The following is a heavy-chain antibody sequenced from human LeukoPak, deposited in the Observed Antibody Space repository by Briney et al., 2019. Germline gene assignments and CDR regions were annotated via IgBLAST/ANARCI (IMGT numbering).Heavy chain of an antibody. J-gene: IGHJ6*03. CDR1: GFTVSSNY. V-gene: IGHV3-53*01. Sequence: GGSLRLSRAASGFTVSSNYMSWVRQAPGKGLEWVSVIYSGGSTYYADSVKGRFTISRDNSKNTLYLQMNSLRAEDTAVYYCARAPTYCSGGSCYNYYYYYMDVWGKGTTVTVSS. CDR3: ARAPTYCSGGSCYNYYYYYMDV. D-gene: IGHD2-15*01. CDR2: IYSGGST.